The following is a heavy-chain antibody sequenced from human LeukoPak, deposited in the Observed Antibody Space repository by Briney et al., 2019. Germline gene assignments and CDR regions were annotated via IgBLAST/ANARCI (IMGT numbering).Heavy chain of an antibody. Sequence: PSETLSLTCAVPGYSISSAYYWGWIRQPPGKGLEWIGSIYHSGSTHYNPSLKSRVTISVDTSKNQFSLKLSSVTAADTAVYYCARNGTSGYFDYWGQGTLVTVSS. CDR2: IYHSGST. CDR1: GYSISSAYY. V-gene: IGHV4-38-2*01. J-gene: IGHJ4*02. D-gene: IGHD2-2*01. CDR3: ARNGTSGYFDY.